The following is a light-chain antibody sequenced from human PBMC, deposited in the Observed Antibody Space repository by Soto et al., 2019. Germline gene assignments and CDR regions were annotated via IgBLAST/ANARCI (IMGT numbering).Light chain of an antibody. V-gene: IGLV2-23*02. CDR3: CSYTGSAWV. Sequence: QSVLTQPASVSGSPGQSITISCTGTSSDVGSYNLISWYQQVPGKAPKLIVFDVIKRPSEFSDRFSGSKSGNTASLTISGLQAEDEADYYCCSYTGSAWVFGGGTQLTVL. CDR1: SSDVGSYNL. CDR2: DVI. J-gene: IGLJ3*02.